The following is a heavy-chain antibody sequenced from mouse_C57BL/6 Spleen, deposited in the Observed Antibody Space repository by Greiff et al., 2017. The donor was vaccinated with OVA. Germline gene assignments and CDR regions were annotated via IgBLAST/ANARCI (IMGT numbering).Heavy chain of an antibody. CDR2: INPYNGGT. CDR3: AIYYGNAWFAY. V-gene: IGHV1-19*01. Sequence: VQLQQSGPVLVKPGASVKMSCKASGYTFTDYYMNWVKQSHGKSLEWIGVINPYNGGTSYNQKFKGKATLTVDKSSSTAYMELNSLTSEDSAVYYCAIYYGNAWFAYWGQGTLVTVSA. D-gene: IGHD2-1*01. J-gene: IGHJ3*01. CDR1: GYTFTDYY.